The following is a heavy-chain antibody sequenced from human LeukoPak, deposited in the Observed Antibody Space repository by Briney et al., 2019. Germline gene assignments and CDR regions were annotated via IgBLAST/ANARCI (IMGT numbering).Heavy chain of an antibody. V-gene: IGHV1-2*02. Sequence: ASVKVSCKAPGYTFTGYYIHWVRQAPGQGPEWMGWINPNRGDTNYAQKSQGRVTMTRDTSISTAYMELNRLRSDDTAVYYCARDLGDYGDPIDYWGQGTLVTVSS. CDR2: INPNRGDT. CDR1: GYTFTGYY. CDR3: ARDLGDYGDPIDY. J-gene: IGHJ4*02. D-gene: IGHD4-17*01.